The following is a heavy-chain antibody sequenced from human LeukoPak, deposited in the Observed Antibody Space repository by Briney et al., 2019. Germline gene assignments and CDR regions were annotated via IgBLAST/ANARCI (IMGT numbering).Heavy chain of an antibody. J-gene: IGHJ4*02. CDR3: ARARPEVWSPDY. D-gene: IGHD2-8*02. CDR2: ISSSSYI. V-gene: IGHV3-21*01. CDR1: GFTFRTYS. Sequence: GGSLRLSCAASGFTFRTYSMNWVRQAPGKGLEWVSFISSSSYIYYADSMKGRFTISRDNAKNSLYLQMNSLRAEDTAVYYCARARPEVWSPDYWGQGTLVTVSS.